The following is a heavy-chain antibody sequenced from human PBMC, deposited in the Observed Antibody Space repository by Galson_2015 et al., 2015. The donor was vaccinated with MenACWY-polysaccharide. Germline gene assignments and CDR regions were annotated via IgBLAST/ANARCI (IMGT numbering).Heavy chain of an antibody. Sequence: LSLTCAVYGGSFSGYYWSWIRQPPGKGLEWIGEINHSGSTNYNPSLKSRVTISVDTSKNQFSLKLSSVTAADTAVYYCARARRGYDYVWGSYRYGYFDYWGQGTLVTVSS. CDR3: ARARRGYDYVWGSYRYGYFDY. V-gene: IGHV4-34*01. CDR1: GGSFSGYY. J-gene: IGHJ4*02. D-gene: IGHD3-16*02. CDR2: INHSGST.